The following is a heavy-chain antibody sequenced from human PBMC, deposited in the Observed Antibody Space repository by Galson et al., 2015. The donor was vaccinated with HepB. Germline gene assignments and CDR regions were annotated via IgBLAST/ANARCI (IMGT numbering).Heavy chain of an antibody. CDR3: VTGQRYSCN. CDR2: IDVGSGKT. CDR1: GFTFIRSA. Sequence: SVKVSCKVSGFTFIRSAVQWVRQVRGQRLEWMGWIDVGSGKTNYAQKFQERVTITRDMSTSTAYMELSSLRSEDTAVYYCVTGQRYSCNWGQGTLVTVSS. D-gene: IGHD1-26*01. J-gene: IGHJ4*02. V-gene: IGHV1-58*01.